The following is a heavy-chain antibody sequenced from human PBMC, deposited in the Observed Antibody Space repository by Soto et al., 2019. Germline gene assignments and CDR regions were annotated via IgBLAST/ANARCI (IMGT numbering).Heavy chain of an antibody. J-gene: IGHJ4*02. CDR2: IDPGDSSA. V-gene: IGHV5-10-1*01. CDR3: ARRYCSRADCYSDS. D-gene: IGHD2-2*01. Sequence: GESLKISCHGSGYTFFSFWIVWVRQVPGKGLEWVGRIDPGDSSATYSPTFQGHVTISADRSTRSAFLQWRSLRASDTAIYFCARRYCSRADCYSDSWGQGSLVTVSS. CDR1: GYTFFSFW.